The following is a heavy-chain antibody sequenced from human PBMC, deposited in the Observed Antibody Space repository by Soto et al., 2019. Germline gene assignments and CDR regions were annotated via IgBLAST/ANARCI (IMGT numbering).Heavy chain of an antibody. D-gene: IGHD3-22*01. J-gene: IGHJ3*02. CDR2: IIPIFGTA. Sequence: QVQLVQSGAVVKKPGSSVKVSCKASGGTFSSYAISWVRQAPGQGLEWMGGIIPIFGTANYAQKYQGRVTITAAESTRTAYMELSRLGSVDTAVYYCAREGHYYDSSGYYYEVRAFDIWGQGTMVTVSS. CDR1: GGTFSSYA. V-gene: IGHV1-69*01. CDR3: AREGHYYDSSGYYYEVRAFDI.